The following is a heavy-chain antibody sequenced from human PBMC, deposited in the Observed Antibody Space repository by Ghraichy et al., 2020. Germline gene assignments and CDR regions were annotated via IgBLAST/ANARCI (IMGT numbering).Heavy chain of an antibody. J-gene: IGHJ6*03. Sequence: GGSLRLSCAASGFTFSSYAMSWVRQAPGKGLEWVSAISGSGGSTYYADSVKGRFTISRDNSKNTLYLQMNSLRAEDTAVYYCAKVVGRGAAAAYYYYMDVWGKGTTVTVSS. CDR1: GFTFSSYA. CDR2: ISGSGGST. D-gene: IGHD6-13*01. V-gene: IGHV3-23*01. CDR3: AKVVGRGAAAAYYYYMDV.